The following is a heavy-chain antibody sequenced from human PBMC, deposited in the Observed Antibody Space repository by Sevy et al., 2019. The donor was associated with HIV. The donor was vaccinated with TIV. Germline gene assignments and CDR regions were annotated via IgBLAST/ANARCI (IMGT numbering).Heavy chain of an antibody. D-gene: IGHD3-3*01. V-gene: IGHV3-30*18. CDR2: ISYDGSSK. J-gene: IGHJ3*02. Sequence: GGSLRLSCAASGFNFSSYGMHWVRQAPGKGLEWVAGISYDGSSKYYAESVKGRFTISRDNSKNTLYLQISSLRAEDTAVYYCANESGSYYDFWSGHDAFDIWGQGTMVTVSS. CDR1: GFNFSSYG. CDR3: ANESGSYYDFWSGHDAFDI.